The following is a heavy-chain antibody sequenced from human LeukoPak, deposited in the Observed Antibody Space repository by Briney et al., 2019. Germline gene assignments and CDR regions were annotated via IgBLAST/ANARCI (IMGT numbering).Heavy chain of an antibody. Sequence: PSETLSLTCDVYGGSFSGYYWSWIRQPPGKELEGIGEINHSGSTNYNPSLKSRVTISVDTSKNQFSLKLSSVTAADTAVYYCASATTVADWYFDLWGRGTLVTVSS. CDR1: GGSFSGYY. D-gene: IGHD4-23*01. J-gene: IGHJ2*01. V-gene: IGHV4-34*01. CDR3: ASATTVADWYFDL. CDR2: INHSGST.